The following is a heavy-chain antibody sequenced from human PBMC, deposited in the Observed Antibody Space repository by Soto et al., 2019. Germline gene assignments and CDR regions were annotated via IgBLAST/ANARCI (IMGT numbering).Heavy chain of an antibody. D-gene: IGHD2-2*01. J-gene: IGHJ6*02. CDR3: ARVRCSSTSCSMHYYYGMDV. CDR1: GYSISSGYY. CDR2: IYHNGTT. Sequence: SETLSLTCAVSGYSISSGYYWGWMRQPPGKGLEWIGIIYHNGTTYYNPSLKGRVTISVDTSKRQFSLKLSSVTAADTAVYYCARVRCSSTSCSMHYYYGMDVWGQGTTVTVSS. V-gene: IGHV4-38-2*01.